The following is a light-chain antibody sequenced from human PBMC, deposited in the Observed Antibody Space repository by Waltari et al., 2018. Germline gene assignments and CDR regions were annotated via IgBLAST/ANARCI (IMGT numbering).Light chain of an antibody. CDR1: QSIYNF. CDR3: QQRSGWPPT. CDR2: DSS. Sequence: GERATLYCRASQSIYNFLAWYQQKPGQAPRLLIYDSSNRATDIPARFSGSGSGTDFTLTISSLEPEDFAVYYCQQRSGWPPTFGGGTKVDI. J-gene: IGKJ4*01. V-gene: IGKV3-11*01.